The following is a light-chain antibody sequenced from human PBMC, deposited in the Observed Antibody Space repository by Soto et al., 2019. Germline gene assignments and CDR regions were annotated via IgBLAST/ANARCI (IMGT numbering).Light chain of an antibody. CDR2: AAS. CDR1: QSISGSY. V-gene: IGKV3D-7*01. CDR3: LQDYNFPRT. J-gene: IGKJ4*01. Sequence: EILLTQSPATLSLSPGERATLSCRASQSISGSYFSWYQQKPGQVPRLSIYAASARETGVTARFSGSGSGTDFTLTISSLQPEDFAVYYCLQDYNFPRTFGGGTKVEIK.